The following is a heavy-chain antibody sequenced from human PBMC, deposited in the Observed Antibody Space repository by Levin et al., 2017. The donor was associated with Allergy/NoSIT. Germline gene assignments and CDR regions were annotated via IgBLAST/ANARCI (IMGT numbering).Heavy chain of an antibody. V-gene: IGHV2-5*02. CDR3: AHRLLSFGSVSGTYDS. Sequence: SGPTLVKPTQTLTLTCTFSGFSLTTSGVGVGWIRQPPGKALEWLAVIYWDDDKRYSPSLKSRLTITKDTSKNQVVLTMTNMDPVDTATYYCAHRLLSFGSVSGTYDSWGQGTLVTVSS. CDR2: IYWDDDK. J-gene: IGHJ4*02. D-gene: IGHD3-10*01. CDR1: GFSLTTSGVG.